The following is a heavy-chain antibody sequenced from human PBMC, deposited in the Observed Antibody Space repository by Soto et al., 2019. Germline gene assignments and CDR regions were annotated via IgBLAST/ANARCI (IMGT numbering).Heavy chain of an antibody. V-gene: IGHV1-69*01. Sequence: QVQLVQSGAEVKKPGSSVKVSCKASGGTFSSYAISWVRQAPGPGLEWMGGIIPIFGTANYAQKFQGRVTITADESTSTAYMELGSLGPEDTAVYYCASGVGDASSSWYYFDYWGQGTLVTVSS. D-gene: IGHD6-13*01. CDR3: ASGVGDASSSWYYFDY. CDR2: IIPIFGTA. J-gene: IGHJ4*02. CDR1: GGTFSSYA.